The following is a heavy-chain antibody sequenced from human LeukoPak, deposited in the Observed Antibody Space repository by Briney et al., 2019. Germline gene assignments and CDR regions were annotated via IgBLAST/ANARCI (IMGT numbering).Heavy chain of an antibody. D-gene: IGHD6-6*01. CDR2: ISSSGNTI. V-gene: IGHV3-48*03. CDR1: EFTFTCYE. Sequence: GGSLRLSCAASEFTFTCYELNWVRQAPGKGLEWVSYISSSGNTISYADSVKGRFTISRDSAKNSLYLQVISLRAEDTAVYYCARGPSIAARYDAFDIWGQGTMVTVSS. CDR3: ARGPSIAARYDAFDI. J-gene: IGHJ3*02.